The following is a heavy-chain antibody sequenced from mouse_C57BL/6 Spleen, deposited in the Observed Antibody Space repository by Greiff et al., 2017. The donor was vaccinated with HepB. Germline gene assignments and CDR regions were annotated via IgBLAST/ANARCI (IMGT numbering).Heavy chain of an antibody. CDR2: IDPSDSET. CDR3: ARGGIYDPWYFDV. J-gene: IGHJ1*03. V-gene: IGHV1-52*01. CDR1: GYTFTSYW. D-gene: IGHD1-1*01. Sequence: VKLQQPGAELVRPGSSVKLSCKASGYTFTSYWMHWVKQRPIQGLEWIGNIDPSDSETHYNQKFKDKATLTVDKSSSTAYMQLSSLTSEDSAVYDCARGGIYDPWYFDVWGTGTTVTVSS.